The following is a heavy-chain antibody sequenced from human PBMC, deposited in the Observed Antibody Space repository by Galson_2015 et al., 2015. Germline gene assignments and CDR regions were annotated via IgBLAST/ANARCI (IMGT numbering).Heavy chain of an antibody. J-gene: IGHJ4*02. CDR3: ASGSSGSYPLDY. V-gene: IGHV3-33*01. CDR2: IWYDGSNK. CDR1: GFTFSSYG. D-gene: IGHD1-26*01. Sequence: SLRLSCAASGFTFSSYGMHWVRQAPGKGLEWVAVIWYDGSNKYYADSVKGRFTISRDNSKNTLYLQMNSLRAEDTAVYYCASGSSGSYPLDYWGQGTLVTVSS.